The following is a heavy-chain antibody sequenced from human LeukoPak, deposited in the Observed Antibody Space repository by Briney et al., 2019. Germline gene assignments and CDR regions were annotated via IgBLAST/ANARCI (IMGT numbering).Heavy chain of an antibody. J-gene: IGHJ6*03. CDR1: GGSFSGYY. V-gene: IGHV4-34*01. CDR2: INHSGST. CDR3: AGSLGIVVVPAAHYYYYMDV. D-gene: IGHD2-2*01. Sequence: SETLSLTCAVYGGSFSGYYWSWIRQPPGKGLEWIGEINHSGSTNYNPSLKSRVTISVDTPKNQFSLKLSSVTAADTAVYYCAGSLGIVVVPAAHYYYYMDVWGKGTTVTVSS.